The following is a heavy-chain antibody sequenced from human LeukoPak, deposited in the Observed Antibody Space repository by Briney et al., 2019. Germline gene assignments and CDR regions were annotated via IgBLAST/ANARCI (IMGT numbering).Heavy chain of an antibody. CDR2: IYSGGST. V-gene: IGHV3-66*01. Sequence: GGSLRLSCAASGFTVSSNYMSWVRQAPGKGLEWVSVIYSGGSTYHPDSVKGRFTLFRDTSKNTLYLQMNRLRDEDTAVYYCARDIGKMATAVDYWGQGTLVTVSS. D-gene: IGHD5-24*01. CDR1: GFTVSSNY. CDR3: ARDIGKMATAVDY. J-gene: IGHJ4*02.